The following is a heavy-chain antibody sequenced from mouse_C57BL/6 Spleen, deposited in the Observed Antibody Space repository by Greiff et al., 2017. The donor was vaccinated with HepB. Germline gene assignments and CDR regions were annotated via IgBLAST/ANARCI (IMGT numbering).Heavy chain of an antibody. CDR1: GYTFTSYW. CDR3: TRVPLYYDYDVDGDYYFDY. D-gene: IGHD2-4*01. Sequence: VQLQQSGTVLARPGASVKMSCKPSGYTFTSYWMHWVKQRPGQGLEWIGAIYPGNSDTSYNQKFKGKAKLTAVTSASTAYMELSSLTNEDSAVYYCTRVPLYYDYDVDGDYYFDYWGQGTTLTVSS. CDR2: IYPGNSDT. V-gene: IGHV1-5*01. J-gene: IGHJ2*01.